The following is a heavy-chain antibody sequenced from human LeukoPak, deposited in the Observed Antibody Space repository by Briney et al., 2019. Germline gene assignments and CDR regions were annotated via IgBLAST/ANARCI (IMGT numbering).Heavy chain of an antibody. J-gene: IGHJ4*02. Sequence: SETLSLTCTVSGCSISSYYLSWIRQPPGKGLECIGYIYYTGSTNYNPSLKSRVTIAVDTSKNQFSLKLTSVTAADTAVYYCARGGGLGWPFFDYWGLGTLVTVSS. V-gene: IGHV4-59*01. CDR2: IYYTGST. D-gene: IGHD3-16*01. CDR3: ARGGGLGWPFFDY. CDR1: GCSISSYY.